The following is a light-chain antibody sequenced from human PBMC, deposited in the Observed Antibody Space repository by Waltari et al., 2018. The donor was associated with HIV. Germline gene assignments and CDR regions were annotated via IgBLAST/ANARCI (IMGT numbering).Light chain of an antibody. V-gene: IGLV2-14*01. J-gene: IGLJ3*02. CDR3: CSYIGSAWV. CDR1: SSEAGDYTY. CDR2: EVS. Sequence: QSALTQSASVSGSPGQSITISCTGTSSEAGDYTYVSWSQPYPGKAPKVMIYEVSNRPSGVSNRFSGSWSGNTASLTISGLQPEDEADYYCCSYIGSAWVFGGGTKLTVL.